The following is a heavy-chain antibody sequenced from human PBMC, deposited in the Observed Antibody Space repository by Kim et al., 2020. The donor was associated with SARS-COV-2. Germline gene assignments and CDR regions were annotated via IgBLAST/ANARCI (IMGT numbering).Heavy chain of an antibody. Sequence: ASVKVSCETFGFTFNNYAISWVRQAPGQGLEWMGWISASNDKTNYAQKFRGRVTMTTDTSANTAHMELRSLRSDDTALYYCARVQASSLMDVWGQGTTVTVS. CDR3: ARVQASSLMDV. V-gene: IGHV1-18*01. CDR2: ISASNDKT. J-gene: IGHJ6*02. CDR1: GFTFNNYA.